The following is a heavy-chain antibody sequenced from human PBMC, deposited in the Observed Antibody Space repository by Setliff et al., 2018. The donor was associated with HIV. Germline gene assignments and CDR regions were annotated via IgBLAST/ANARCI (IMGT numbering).Heavy chain of an antibody. V-gene: IGHV3-7*03. Sequence: PGGSLRLSCAASGFTFSNSWMTWVRQAPGKGLEWVANIKKDGSDKFYVDSVKGRFAISRDNAKNSLYLQVNSLRAEDTAVYYCARVGAVAGTGGDAFDIWGQGTMVTVSS. J-gene: IGHJ3*02. D-gene: IGHD6-19*01. CDR1: GFTFSNSW. CDR3: ARVGAVAGTGGDAFDI. CDR2: IKKDGSDK.